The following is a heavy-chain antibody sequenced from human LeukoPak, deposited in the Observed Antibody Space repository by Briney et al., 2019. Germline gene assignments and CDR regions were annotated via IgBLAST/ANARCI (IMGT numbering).Heavy chain of an antibody. D-gene: IGHD2-15*01. CDR1: GGTFSGYA. CDR2: IIPIFGTA. V-gene: IGHV1-69*06. J-gene: IGHJ5*02. Sequence: SVKVSCKASGGTFSGYAISWVRQAPGQGLEWMGGIIPIFGTANYAQKFQGRVTITADKSTSTAYMELSSLRSEDTAVYYCARAPYCSGGSCYPDKPDWFDPWGQATLVTVSS. CDR3: ARAPYCSGGSCYPDKPDWFDP.